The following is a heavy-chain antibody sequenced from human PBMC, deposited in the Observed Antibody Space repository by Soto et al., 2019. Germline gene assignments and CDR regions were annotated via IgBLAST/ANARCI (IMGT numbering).Heavy chain of an antibody. Sequence: RLSYAASRFASFCHGVHRVDQAPGKGLEWVSTISSNGENTHYADSVKGRFIISSDNSSNTVALQMNSLIVEDTAIYYCVSWVSAHFGSWGQGPLVTVSS. V-gene: IGHV3-23*01. J-gene: IGHJ4*01. D-gene: IGHD6-13*01. CDR1: RFASFCHG. CDR3: VSWVSAHFGS. CDR2: ISSNGENT.